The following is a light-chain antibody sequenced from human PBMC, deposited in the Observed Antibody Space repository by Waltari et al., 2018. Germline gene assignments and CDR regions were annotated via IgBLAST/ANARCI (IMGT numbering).Light chain of an antibody. CDR2: GIS. Sequence: ETVLTQSPATLSVSPGERATLSCRASQSISSSYFAWYQQTPGQAPRLLISGISTRATGIPARFSGSGSGTEFTLTISSLQSEDFAVYYCQQYDNWPLTFGGGTKVEIK. V-gene: IGKV3-15*01. CDR1: QSISSSY. CDR3: QQYDNWPLT. J-gene: IGKJ4*01.